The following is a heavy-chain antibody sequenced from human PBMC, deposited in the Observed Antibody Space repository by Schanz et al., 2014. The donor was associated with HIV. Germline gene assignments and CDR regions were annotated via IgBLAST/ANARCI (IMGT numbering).Heavy chain of an antibody. V-gene: IGHV3-30*18. CDR3: AKDRNHYDSRYRGKGNYYYYYGMDV. Sequence: QVQLVESGGGVVQPGRSLRVSCAASGFTFNSYGMHWVRQAPGKGLERVAVISYDGSRIHFADSVKGRFTISRDNSKNTLYLQMKSLRPEDTAVYYCAKDRNHYDSRYRGKGNYYYYYGMDVWGQGTTVTVSS. CDR2: ISYDGSRI. J-gene: IGHJ6*02. D-gene: IGHD3-22*01. CDR1: GFTFNSYG.